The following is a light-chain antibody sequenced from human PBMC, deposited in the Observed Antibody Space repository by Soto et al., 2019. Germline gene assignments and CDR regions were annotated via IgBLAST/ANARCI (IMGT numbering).Light chain of an antibody. V-gene: IGKV1-33*01. CDR3: QQYGNLPT. CDR2: DAS. J-gene: IGKJ5*01. Sequence: DIQMTQSPSSLSASVGDRATITCQASQNINNYLNWYQQKPGRAPKLLIYDASNLEAGVPSRFRGSGSGTDFTFTISRLQPEDIATYYCQQYGNLPTFGQGTRLEIK. CDR1: QNINNY.